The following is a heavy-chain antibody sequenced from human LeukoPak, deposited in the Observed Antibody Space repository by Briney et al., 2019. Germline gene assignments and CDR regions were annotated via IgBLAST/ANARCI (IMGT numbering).Heavy chain of an antibody. Sequence: PGGSLRLSCAASGFTFSSYWMSWVRQAPGKGLEWVANIKQDGSEKYYVDSVKGRFTISRDNAKNSLYLQMNSLRAEDTAVYYCAKDLGAVGYSSLVRYYFDYWGQGTLVTVSS. V-gene: IGHV3-7*01. J-gene: IGHJ4*02. CDR1: GFTFSSYW. CDR3: AKDLGAVGYSSLVRYYFDY. CDR2: IKQDGSEK. D-gene: IGHD6-13*01.